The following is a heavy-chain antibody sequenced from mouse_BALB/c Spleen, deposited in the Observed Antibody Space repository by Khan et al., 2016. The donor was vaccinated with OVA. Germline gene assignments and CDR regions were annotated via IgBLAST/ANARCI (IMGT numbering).Heavy chain of an antibody. V-gene: IGHV3-2*02. J-gene: IGHJ3*01. CDR1: GYSITSDYA. CDR3: ARWVAY. CDR2: ITSSGST. Sequence: EVQLQESGPGLVKPSQSLSLTCTVTGYSITSDYAWNWIRQFPGLKLEWMGYITSSGSTSYIPSLKGRTSITRDTSKNQFFLQLNSVTTEDTATYYCARWVAYWGQGTLVTVSA.